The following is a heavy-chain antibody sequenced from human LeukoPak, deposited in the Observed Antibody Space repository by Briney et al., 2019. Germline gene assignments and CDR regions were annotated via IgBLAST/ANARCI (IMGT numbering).Heavy chain of an antibody. D-gene: IGHD3-22*01. CDR2: IIPIFGTA. Sequence: SVKVSCKASGGTFSSYAISWVRQAPGQALEWMGRIIPIFGTANYAQKFQGRVTITTDESTSTAYMELSSLRSEDTAVYYCARARYYDSSGYLDYRGQGTLVTVPS. J-gene: IGHJ4*02. V-gene: IGHV1-69*05. CDR1: GGTFSSYA. CDR3: ARARYYDSSGYLDY.